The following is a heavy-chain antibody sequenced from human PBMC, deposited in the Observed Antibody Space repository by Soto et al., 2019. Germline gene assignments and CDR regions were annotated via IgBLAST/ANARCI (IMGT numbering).Heavy chain of an antibody. J-gene: IGHJ6*02. V-gene: IGHV4-31*03. CDR1: GGSISSGGYY. CDR2: IYYSGST. D-gene: IGHD3-22*01. Sequence: PSETLSLTCTVSGGSISSGGYYWTWIRQHPGKGLEWIGYIYYSGSTYYNPSLKSRVTISVDTSKNQFSLKLSSVTAADTAVYYCARVVVVIPPGYYYAMDVWGQGTTVTVSS. CDR3: ARVVVVIPPGYYYAMDV.